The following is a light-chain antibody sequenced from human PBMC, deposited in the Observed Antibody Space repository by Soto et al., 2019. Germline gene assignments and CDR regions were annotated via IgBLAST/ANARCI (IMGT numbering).Light chain of an antibody. CDR2: DVS. J-gene: IGLJ2*01. CDR3: ISYTSSSTLDVV. V-gene: IGLV2-14*01. CDR1: SSDVGGYNY. Sequence: QSALTQPASVSGSPGQSITISCTGTSSDVGGYNYVSWYQQHPGKAPKLMIYDVSNRPSGVSNRFSASKSGNTASLTISGLQAEDEADYYCISYTSSSTLDVVFGGGTKVTVL.